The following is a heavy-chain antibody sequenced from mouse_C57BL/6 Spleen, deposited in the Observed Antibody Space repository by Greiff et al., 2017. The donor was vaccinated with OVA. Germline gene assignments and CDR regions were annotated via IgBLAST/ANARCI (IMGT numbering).Heavy chain of an antibody. CDR1: GFNIKDDY. V-gene: IGHV14-4*01. Sequence: VQLKESGAELGRPGASVKLSCTASGFNIKDDYMHWVKQRPEQGLEWIGWIDPENGDTEYASKFQGKATITADTSSNTAYLQLSSLTSEDTAVYYCTLITFDYWGQGTTLTVSS. D-gene: IGHD1-1*01. CDR2: IDPENGDT. J-gene: IGHJ2*01. CDR3: TLITFDY.